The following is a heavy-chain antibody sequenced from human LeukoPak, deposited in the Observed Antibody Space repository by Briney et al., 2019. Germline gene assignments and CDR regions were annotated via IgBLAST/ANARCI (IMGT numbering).Heavy chain of an antibody. CDR2: ITSSGDYT. J-gene: IGHJ4*02. Sequence: GRSLRLSCAASGFTFSDSYMSWIRQAPGKGLEWVSYITSSGDYTNYVDSVKGRFTISRDNAKNSLYLQMNSLRAEDTAVYYCATDSGYIYGSSSYWGQGTLVTVSS. CDR3: ATDSGYIYGSSSY. V-gene: IGHV3-11*06. CDR1: GFTFSDSY. D-gene: IGHD5-18*01.